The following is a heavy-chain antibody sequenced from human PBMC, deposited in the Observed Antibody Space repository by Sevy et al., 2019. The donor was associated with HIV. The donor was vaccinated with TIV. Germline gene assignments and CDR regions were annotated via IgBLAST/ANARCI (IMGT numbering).Heavy chain of an antibody. D-gene: IGHD1-26*01. V-gene: IGHV3-72*01. CDR3: ARDLAGAPYVDA. CDR2: IRKKVNGYTT. CDR1: GFNFSDQY. Sequence: GGSLRLSCAASGFNFSDQYMDWVRQAPGKGLEWVGRIRKKVNGYTTEYAASVKGRFIISRDDSNNLLYLQMNSLKTEDTAVYYCARDLAGAPYVDAWGRGTTVTVSS. J-gene: IGHJ6*03.